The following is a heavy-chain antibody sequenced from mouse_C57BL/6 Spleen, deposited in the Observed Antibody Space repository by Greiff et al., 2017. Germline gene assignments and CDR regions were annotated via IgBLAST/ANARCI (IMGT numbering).Heavy chain of an antibody. V-gene: IGHV1-18*01. Sequence: EVQLQQSGPELVKPGASVKIPCKASGYTFTDYNMDWVKQSHGKSLEWIGDINPNNGGTIYNQKFKGKATLTVDKSSSTAYMELRSLTSQDTAVYYCARETEGSTTVVADWDFDVWGTGTTVTVSS. CDR1: GYTFTDYN. J-gene: IGHJ1*03. CDR3: ARETEGSTTVVADWDFDV. CDR2: INPNNGGT. D-gene: IGHD1-1*01.